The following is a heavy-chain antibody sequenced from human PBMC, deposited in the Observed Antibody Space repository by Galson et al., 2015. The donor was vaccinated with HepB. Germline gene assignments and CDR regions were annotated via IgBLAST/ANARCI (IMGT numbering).Heavy chain of an antibody. CDR1: GFTFSSYA. CDR2: ISYDGSNK. Sequence: SLRLSCAASGFTFSSYAMHWVRQAPGKGLEWVAVISYDGSNKYYADSVKGRFTISRDNSKNTLYLQMNSLRAEDTAVYYCARDRDGGAFDIWGQGTMVTVSS. V-gene: IGHV3-30-3*01. D-gene: IGHD4-23*01. CDR3: ARDRDGGAFDI. J-gene: IGHJ3*02.